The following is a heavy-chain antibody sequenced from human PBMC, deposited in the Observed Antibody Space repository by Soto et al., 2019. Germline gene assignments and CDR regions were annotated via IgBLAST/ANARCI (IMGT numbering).Heavy chain of an antibody. CDR3: ARELNYYDSSGYHSTEGAH. CDR1: GFTVSSTY. D-gene: IGHD3-22*01. V-gene: IGHV3-53*01. J-gene: IGHJ4*02. CDR2: IYGGLTT. Sequence: PGGSLRLSCAASGFTVSSTYMTWVRQAPGKGLEWVSVIYGGLTTSYADSVKGRFTISRDNSKNTVFLQMNSLRGEDTAVYYCARELNYYDSSGYHSTEGAHWGQGTLVTVSS.